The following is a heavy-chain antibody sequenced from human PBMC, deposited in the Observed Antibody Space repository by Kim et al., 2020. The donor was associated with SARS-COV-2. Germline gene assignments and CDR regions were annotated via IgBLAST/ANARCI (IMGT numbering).Heavy chain of an antibody. CDR2: ISYDGSNK. Sequence: GGSLRLSCAASGFTFSSYGMHWVRQAPGKGLEWVAVISYDGSNKYYADSVKGRFTISRDNSKNTLYLQMNSLRAEDTAVYYCAKDLRRIMITFGGVHGDDYYYGMDVWGQGTTVTVSS. CDR1: GFTFSSYG. D-gene: IGHD3-16*01. J-gene: IGHJ6*02. CDR3: AKDLRRIMITFGGVHGDDYYYGMDV. V-gene: IGHV3-30*18.